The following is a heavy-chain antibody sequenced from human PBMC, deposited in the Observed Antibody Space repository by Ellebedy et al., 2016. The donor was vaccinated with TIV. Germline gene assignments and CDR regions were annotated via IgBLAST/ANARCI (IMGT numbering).Heavy chain of an antibody. CDR3: ARDVRGGIRYYDFWSGYYPNWFDP. CDR2: ISAYNGNT. V-gene: IGHV1-18*01. J-gene: IGHJ5*02. D-gene: IGHD3-3*01. CDR1: GYTFTSYG. Sequence: ASVKVSXKASGYTFTSYGISWVRQAPGQGLEWMGWISAYNGNTNYAQKLQGRVTMTTDTSTSTAYMELRSLRSDDTAVYYCARDVRGGIRYYDFWSGYYPNWFDPWGQGTLVTVSS.